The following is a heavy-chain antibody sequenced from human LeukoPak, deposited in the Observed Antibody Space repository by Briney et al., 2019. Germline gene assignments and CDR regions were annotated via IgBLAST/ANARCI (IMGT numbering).Heavy chain of an antibody. Sequence: GGSLRLSCAASGFTFSDFYMSWIRQAPGKGLEWVSYISSSGSTIYYADSVKGRFTISRDNSRNTLYLQMNSLRAEDTAVYYCASDSSGDYAVDYWGQGTLVSVSS. J-gene: IGHJ4*02. CDR3: ASDSSGDYAVDY. CDR1: GFTFSDFY. CDR2: ISSSGSTI. V-gene: IGHV3-11*04. D-gene: IGHD4-17*01.